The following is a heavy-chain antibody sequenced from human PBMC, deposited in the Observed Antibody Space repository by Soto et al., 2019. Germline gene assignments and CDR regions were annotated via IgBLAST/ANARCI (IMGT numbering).Heavy chain of an antibody. J-gene: IGHJ5*02. Sequence: ASVKVSCKASGYTFINYYMHWVRQAPGQGLEWMGIINPSGGSTNYAQKFQGRVTMTRDTSTSTVYMELSSLKSEDTAVYYCARVGSYCSSDSCSSYNWFEPLGQGTLVSVSS. V-gene: IGHV1-46*01. CDR3: ARVGSYCSSDSCSSYNWFEP. CDR2: INPSGGST. D-gene: IGHD2-2*01. CDR1: GYTFINYY.